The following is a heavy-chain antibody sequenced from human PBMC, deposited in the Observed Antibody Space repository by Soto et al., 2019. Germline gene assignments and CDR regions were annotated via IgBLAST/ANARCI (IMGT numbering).Heavy chain of an antibody. J-gene: IGHJ6*02. CDR3: ARDGQQLVPYGLDA. Sequence: QVQLVESGGGVVQAGRSLRLSCAASGFTFSSHGIHWVRQAPGKGLEWVAFIWFDGSNKEYADSVKGRFTISRDNSKNTVYLQKDSLRAEDAAVYYCARDGQQLVPYGLDAWGQGTTVTVSS. CDR2: IWFDGSNK. D-gene: IGHD6-13*01. CDR1: GFTFSSHG. V-gene: IGHV3-33*01.